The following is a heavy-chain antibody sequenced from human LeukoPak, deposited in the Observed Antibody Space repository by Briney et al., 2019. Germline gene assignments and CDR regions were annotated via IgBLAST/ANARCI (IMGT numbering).Heavy chain of an antibody. V-gene: IGHV3-30*02. CDR2: IRYDGSNK. Sequence: GGSLRLSCAASGFTFSSYGMHWVRQAPGKGLGWVAVIRYDGSNKYYADSVKGRFTISRDNSKNTVYLQMNSLRAEDTAAYYCAKEGPVGGWPHDYWGQGILVTVSS. CDR3: AKEGPVGGWPHDY. J-gene: IGHJ4*02. CDR1: GFTFSSYG.